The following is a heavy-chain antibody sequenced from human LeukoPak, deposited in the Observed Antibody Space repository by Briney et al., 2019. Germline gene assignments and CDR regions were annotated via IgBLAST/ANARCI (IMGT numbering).Heavy chain of an antibody. CDR2: TYQRSRWYS. J-gene: IGHJ4*02. D-gene: IGHD6-19*01. Sequence: SQTLSLTCVISVDSVSNNNAGWNWIRQSPSRGLEWLGRTYQRSRWYSDYAVSLKSRLTISPDTSKNQVSLHLNSVTPEDTAVYYCVRGRIAVAGIFELWGQGTPVTVSS. CDR1: VDSVSNNNAG. V-gene: IGHV6-1*01. CDR3: VRGRIAVAGIFEL.